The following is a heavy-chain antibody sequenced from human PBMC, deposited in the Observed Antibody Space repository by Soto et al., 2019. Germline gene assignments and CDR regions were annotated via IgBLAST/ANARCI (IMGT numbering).Heavy chain of an antibody. V-gene: IGHV4-39*01. CDR3: GRVVIAASAHRDFDS. CDR2: IYNSATT. D-gene: IGHD2-15*01. J-gene: IGHJ4*02. CDR1: GGSVNSNNYY. Sequence: SETLSLTCTVSGGSVNSNNYYWGWIRQPPGKGLEWIGSIYNSATTYYNPSLQSRVTISVDTSKNLFSLNLSAVTAADTAMYYCGRVVIAASAHRDFDSWVQGTLVTVSS.